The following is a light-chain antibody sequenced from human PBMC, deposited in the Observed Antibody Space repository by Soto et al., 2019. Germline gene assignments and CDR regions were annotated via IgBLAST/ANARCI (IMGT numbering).Light chain of an antibody. V-gene: IGLV7-43*01. CDR2: STN. Sequence: TVVTQEPSLTVSPGGTVTLTCAVYTGAVTSSNYPNWFQQKPGQPPRALIYSTNHKYSWTPARFSGSLLGGKAALTLSGVQPEDEADYYCLLYYGGQLGVFGGGTKLTVL. CDR3: LLYYGGQLGV. J-gene: IGLJ2*01. CDR1: TGAVTSSNY.